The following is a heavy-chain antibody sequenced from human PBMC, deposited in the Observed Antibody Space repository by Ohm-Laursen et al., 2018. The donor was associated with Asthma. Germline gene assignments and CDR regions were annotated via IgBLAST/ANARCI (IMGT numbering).Heavy chain of an antibody. CDR1: GRSISSGSYY. CDR2: IYYSGST. V-gene: IGHV4-31*03. D-gene: IGHD3-9*01. J-gene: IGHJ4*02. Sequence: PSQTLSLTCTVSGRSISSGSYYWSWIRQHPGKGLEWIGYIYYSGSTYYNPSLKSRVTISIDTSKNQSSLKLSSVTAADTAVYYCVREDFDWPPGYCDYWGQGTLVTVSS. CDR3: VREDFDWPPGYCDY.